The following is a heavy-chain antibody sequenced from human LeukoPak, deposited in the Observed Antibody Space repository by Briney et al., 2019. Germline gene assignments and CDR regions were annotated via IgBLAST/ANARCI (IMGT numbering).Heavy chain of an antibody. J-gene: IGHJ4*02. CDR2: INHSGST. D-gene: IGHD1-20*01. CDR3: ARSHNWNFDY. CDR1: GGSFSSYY. V-gene: IGHV4-34*01. Sequence: SETLSLTCAFYGGSFSSYYWTWIRQPPGKGLEWIGEINHSGSTNYNPSLEGRVIILIDTSKNQFSLQLGSVTAADTAVYYCARSHNWNFDYWGQGSLVPVSS.